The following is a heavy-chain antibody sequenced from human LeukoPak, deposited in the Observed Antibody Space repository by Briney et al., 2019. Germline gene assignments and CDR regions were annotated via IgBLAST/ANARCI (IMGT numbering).Heavy chain of an antibody. D-gene: IGHD6-19*01. Sequence: GGSLRLSCAASGFTFSSYDMSWVRQAPGKGLEWVSSITLSGGSTFYADSVKGRFTISRDNAKTSVYLQLNSLRADDTAVYYCARDVWTGVAVSDYWGQGTLVTVSS. J-gene: IGHJ4*02. V-gene: IGHV3-23*01. CDR2: ITLSGGST. CDR3: ARDVWTGVAVSDY. CDR1: GFTFSSYD.